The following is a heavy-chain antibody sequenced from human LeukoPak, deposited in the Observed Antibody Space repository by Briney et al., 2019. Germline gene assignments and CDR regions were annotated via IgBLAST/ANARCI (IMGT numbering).Heavy chain of an antibody. J-gene: IGHJ4*02. D-gene: IGHD3-10*01. V-gene: IGHV3-23*01. CDR3: AEHPSMPRGPGY. CDR2: ISGSGGDT. Sequence: GGSLRLSCAASGFTFDDYTMHWVRQAPGKGLEWVSVISGSGGDTYYADSVKGRFTISRDNSKNTLYLQMNSLRAEDTAIYYCAEHPSMPRGPGYWGQGTLVTVSS. CDR1: GFTFDDYT.